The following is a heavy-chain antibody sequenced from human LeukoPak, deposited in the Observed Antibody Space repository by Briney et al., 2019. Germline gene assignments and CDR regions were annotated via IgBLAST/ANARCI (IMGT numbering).Heavy chain of an antibody. Sequence: SETLSLTCTASGGSISSSSYYWGWIRQPPGKGLEWIGSIYYSGSTYYNPSLKSRVTISVDTSKNQFSLKLSSVTAADTAVYYCAREKTQGLFDYWGQGTLVTVSS. V-gene: IGHV4-39*07. CDR1: GGSISSSSYY. CDR3: AREKTQGLFDY. J-gene: IGHJ4*02. CDR2: IYYSGST.